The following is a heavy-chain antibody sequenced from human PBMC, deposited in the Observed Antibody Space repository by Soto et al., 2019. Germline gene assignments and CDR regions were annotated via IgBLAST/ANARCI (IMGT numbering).Heavy chain of an antibody. CDR2: LSSDDKT. CDR1: GFIVSGIF. CDR3: ARDIFGGSYNFWH. J-gene: IGHJ4*02. Sequence: GGSLRLCCAASGFIVSGIFMTWVRQVPGKGPEWVSTLSSDDKTYYADSVRGRFTISRDSSKNTLFLQMNTLRAEDTAVYHCARDIFGGSYNFWHGGQGTLVTVSS. D-gene: IGHD3-3*01. V-gene: IGHV3-66*01.